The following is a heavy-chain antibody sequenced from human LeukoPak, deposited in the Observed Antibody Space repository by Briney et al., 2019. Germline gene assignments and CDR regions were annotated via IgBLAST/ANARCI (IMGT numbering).Heavy chain of an antibody. V-gene: IGHV3-9*01. CDR3: AKASRSGYDSSGYRLGYDAFDI. D-gene: IGHD3-22*01. J-gene: IGHJ3*02. CDR1: GFTFDDYA. Sequence: GRSLRLSCAASGFTFDDYAMHWVRQAPGKGLEWVSGISWNSGSIGYADSVKGRFTISRDNAKNSLYLQMNRLRAEDTALYYCAKASRSGYDSSGYRLGYDAFDIWGQGTMVTVSS. CDR2: ISWNSGSI.